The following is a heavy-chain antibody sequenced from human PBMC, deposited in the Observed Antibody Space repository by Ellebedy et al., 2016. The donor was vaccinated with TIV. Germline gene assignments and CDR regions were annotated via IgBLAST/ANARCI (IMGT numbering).Heavy chain of an antibody. V-gene: IGHV3-30*02. D-gene: IGHD3-10*01. Sequence: GESLKISXAASGFTFNNYGMHWVRQAPGKGLEWVAIILYDESNKLYADSVKGRFTISRDNSTNTLYLQMNDRRVEDTAVYYCVKDDEGRGRDSYYGLDIWGQGTTVTISS. CDR3: VKDDEGRGRDSYYGLDI. J-gene: IGHJ6*02. CDR1: GFTFNNYG. CDR2: ILYDESNK.